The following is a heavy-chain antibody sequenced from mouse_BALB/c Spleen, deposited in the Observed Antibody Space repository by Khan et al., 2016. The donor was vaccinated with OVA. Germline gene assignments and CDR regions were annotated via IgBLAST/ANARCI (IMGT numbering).Heavy chain of an antibody. CDR1: GFTFTNYG. Sequence: LVESGPELKKPGETVQISCKASGFTFTNYGMNWVKQAPGKGLKWMGWINTYTGEPTFADDFKGRFAFSLETSASTAYLQINSLKNEDTATXFCARVGDNGTMDCWGQGTSVTVSS. D-gene: IGHD3-3*01. CDR3: ARVGDNGTMDC. V-gene: IGHV9-3-1*01. CDR2: INTYTGEP. J-gene: IGHJ4*01.